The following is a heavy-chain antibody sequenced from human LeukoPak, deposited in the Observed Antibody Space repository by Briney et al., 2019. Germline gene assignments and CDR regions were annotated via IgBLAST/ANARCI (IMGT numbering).Heavy chain of an antibody. D-gene: IGHD2-8*02. J-gene: IGHJ3*02. CDR1: GFTFDDYA. Sequence: PGGSLRLSCAASGFTFDDYAMHWVRQAPGKGLEWVSGISWNSVTKVYADSVRGRFTISRDNAMNSLYLQMNSLRGEDMALYYCAKDEFVASDFTGAFDIWGQGTMVTVSS. CDR2: ISWNSVTK. V-gene: IGHV3-9*03. CDR3: AKDEFVASDFTGAFDI.